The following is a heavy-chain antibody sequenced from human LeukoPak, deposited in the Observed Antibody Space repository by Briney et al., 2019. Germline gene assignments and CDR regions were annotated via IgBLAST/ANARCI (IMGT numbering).Heavy chain of an antibody. D-gene: IGHD6-6*01. J-gene: IGHJ4*02. CDR1: GGSISAYY. V-gene: IGHV4-59*01. Sequence: SETLFLTCTVSGGSISAYYWSWIRQPPGKGLEWIGYIHYSGTTNYYPSLKSRVTIALDTSKNQFSLKLNSVTAADTAVYYCARFGTSSSRFFDQWGQGTLVTVSS. CDR2: IHYSGTT. CDR3: ARFGTSSSRFFDQ.